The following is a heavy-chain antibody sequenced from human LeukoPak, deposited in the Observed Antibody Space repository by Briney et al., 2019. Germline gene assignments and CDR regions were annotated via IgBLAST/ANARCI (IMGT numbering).Heavy chain of an antibody. V-gene: IGHV4-4*07. CDR3: ARDSGTSGEVKFDP. Sequence: SETLSLTCTVSGGSVNSYYLSWIRQPARKTLEWIGRIYDGGSTNYNPFLKSRVTMSVDTSKNQISLKLKSVTAADTAVYYCARDSGTSGEVKFDPWGQGALVTVSS. D-gene: IGHD3-10*01. CDR1: GGSVNSYY. J-gene: IGHJ5*02. CDR2: IYDGGST.